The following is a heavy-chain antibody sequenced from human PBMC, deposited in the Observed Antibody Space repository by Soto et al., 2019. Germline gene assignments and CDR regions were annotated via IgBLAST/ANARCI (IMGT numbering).Heavy chain of an antibody. D-gene: IGHD3-3*01. Sequence: SVKVSCKASGGTFSTYSISWVRQAPGQGLEWMGGIIPMLAKTDYAQKFQGRVTITADESTSTACMDLSSLRSDDTAVYYCAKDILEWLFGSGDYYYYGMDVRGQGTTVTVSS. CDR1: GGTFSTYS. CDR3: AKDILEWLFGSGDYYYYGMDV. J-gene: IGHJ6*02. V-gene: IGHV1-69*13. CDR2: IIPMLAKT.